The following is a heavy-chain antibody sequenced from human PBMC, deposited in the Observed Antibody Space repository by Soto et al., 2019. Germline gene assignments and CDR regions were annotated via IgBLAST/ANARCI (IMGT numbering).Heavy chain of an antibody. CDR3: ARSLGYDFWSGYPPPFDF. CDR1: GGSISSGGYY. V-gene: IGHV4-31*03. D-gene: IGHD3-3*01. CDR2: IYHSGST. J-gene: IGHJ4*02. Sequence: SETLSLTCTVSGGSISSGGYYWSWIRQHPGKGLEWIGYIYHSGSTNYNPSLKSRVTISVDKSRNQFSLKLNSVTAADTAVYFCARSLGYDFWSGYPPPFDFWGQGTLVTVSS.